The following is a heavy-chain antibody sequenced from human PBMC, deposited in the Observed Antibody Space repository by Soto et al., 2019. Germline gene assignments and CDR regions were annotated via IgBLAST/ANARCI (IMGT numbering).Heavy chain of an antibody. CDR1: SGSISSSNW. Sequence: SETLSLTCAVSSGSISSSNWWSWVRQPPGKGLEWIGEIYHSGSTNYNPSLKSRVTISVDKSKNQFSLKLSSVTAADTAVYYCARDGVYSSPDYYYYYMDVWGKGTTVTVSS. D-gene: IGHD6-19*01. CDR2: IYHSGST. J-gene: IGHJ6*03. V-gene: IGHV4-4*02. CDR3: ARDGVYSSPDYYYYYMDV.